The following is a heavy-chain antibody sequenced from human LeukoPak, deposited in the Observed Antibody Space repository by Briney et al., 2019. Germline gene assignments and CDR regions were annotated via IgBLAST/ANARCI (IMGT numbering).Heavy chain of an antibody. V-gene: IGHV1-58*02. Sequence: SVKVSCKASGFTFSSSAMQWVRPARGQRLEWIGWIVVGSGNTNYAQKFQERVTITRDMSTSTAYMELSSLRSEDTAVYYCAADRGGVTYCGGDCLSHWGQGTLVTVSS. CDR3: AADRGGVTYCGGDCLSH. CDR1: GFTFSSSA. CDR2: IVVGSGNT. J-gene: IGHJ1*01. D-gene: IGHD2-21*02.